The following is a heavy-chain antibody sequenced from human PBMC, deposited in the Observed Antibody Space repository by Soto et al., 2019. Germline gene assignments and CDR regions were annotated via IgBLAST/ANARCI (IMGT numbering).Heavy chain of an antibody. V-gene: IGHV2-5*01. CDR2: VYHNNDQ. D-gene: IGHD3-10*01. CDR3: AHLGSRYYFGSGSGLDV. J-gene: IGHJ6*02. Sequence: QITLKESGPTVVKPTQALTLTCTVTGFSLTTVGVAVGWLRQPPGKALEWLALVYHNNDQRLKPSLGARLTLTRDTAENQVFLTLTNVDPVDTATYYCAHLGSRYYFGSGSGLDVWGRGITVTVSS. CDR1: GFSLTTVGVA.